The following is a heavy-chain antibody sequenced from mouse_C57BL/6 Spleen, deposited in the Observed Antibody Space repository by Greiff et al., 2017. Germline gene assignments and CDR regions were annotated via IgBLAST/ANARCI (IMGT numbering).Heavy chain of an antibody. CDR3: ARHEDYDYEGAMDY. CDR1: GFSLTSYG. CDR2: IWSDGST. Sequence: LQLVESGPGLVAPSQSLSITCTVSGFSLTSYGVHWVRQPPGKGLEWLVVIWSDGSTTYNSALKSRLSISKDNSKSQVFLKMNSLQTDDTARYYCARHEDYDYEGAMDYWGQGTSVTVSS. V-gene: IGHV2-6-1*01. J-gene: IGHJ4*01. D-gene: IGHD2-4*01.